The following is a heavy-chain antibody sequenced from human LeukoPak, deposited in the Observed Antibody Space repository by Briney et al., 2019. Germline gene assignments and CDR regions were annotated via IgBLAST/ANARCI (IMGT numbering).Heavy chain of an antibody. J-gene: IGHJ4*02. V-gene: IGHV4-39*07. CDR1: GGSISSSSYY. CDR3: ARGGGTVTTYSDY. Sequence: SETLSLTCTVSGGSISSSSYYWGWIRQPPGKGLEWIGSIYYSGSTNYNPSLKSRVTISVDTSKNQFSLKLSSVTAADTAVYYCARGGGTVTTYSDYWGQGTLVTVSS. D-gene: IGHD4-17*01. CDR2: IYYSGST.